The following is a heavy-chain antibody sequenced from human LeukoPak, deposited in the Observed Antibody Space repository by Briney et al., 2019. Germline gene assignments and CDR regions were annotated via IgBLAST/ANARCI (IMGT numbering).Heavy chain of an antibody. Sequence: ASVKVSCKASGGTFSSYAISWVRQAPGQGLEWMGRIIPIFGTANYAQKFQGRVTITTDESTSTAYMELSSLRSEDTAVYYCARDLVRGPSGHSYGYRSLVYWGQGTLVTVSS. CDR2: IIPIFGTA. CDR1: GGTFSSYA. CDR3: ARDLVRGPSGHSYGYRSLVY. J-gene: IGHJ4*02. D-gene: IGHD5-18*01. V-gene: IGHV1-69*05.